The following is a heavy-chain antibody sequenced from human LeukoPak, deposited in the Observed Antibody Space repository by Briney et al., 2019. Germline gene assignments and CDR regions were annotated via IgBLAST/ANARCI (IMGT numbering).Heavy chain of an antibody. CDR1: GFTFSSYW. J-gene: IGHJ4*02. CDR3: ARIDCSGGSCYFDY. CDR2: IKQDGSEK. D-gene: IGHD2-15*01. Sequence: GGSMRLSCPASGFTFSSYWMSWVRQAPGKGLEWVANIKQDGSEKYYVDSVKGRFTISRDNAKNSLYLQMNSVRAEDTAVYYCARIDCSGGSCYFDYWGQGTLVTVSS. V-gene: IGHV3-7*03.